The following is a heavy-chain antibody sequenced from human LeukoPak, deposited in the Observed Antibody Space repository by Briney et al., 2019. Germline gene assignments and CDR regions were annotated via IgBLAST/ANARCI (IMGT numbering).Heavy chain of an antibody. CDR2: LSDSGANT. CDR3: AKETEGYSYGFYFDY. V-gene: IGHV3-23*01. D-gene: IGHD5-18*01. J-gene: IGHJ4*02. Sequence: GGSLRLSCAASGFTFSSYAMSWVRHAPGKGLEWVSALSDSGANTYYADSVKGRFTISRDNSKNTLYLQMNSLRVEDTAVYYCAKETEGYSYGFYFDYWGQGTLVTVSS. CDR1: GFTFSSYA.